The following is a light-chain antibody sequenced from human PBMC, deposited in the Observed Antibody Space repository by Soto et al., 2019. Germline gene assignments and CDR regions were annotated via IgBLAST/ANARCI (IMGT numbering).Light chain of an antibody. V-gene: IGKV1-6*01. J-gene: IGKJ4*01. CDR3: LQDYYYPLS. Sequence: AIQMTQSPSSLSASVGDRVIITCRASQAIQNHLDWYQQKPGKAPKLLITAASNLEVGVPSRFRGSGSGTGFTLTISSLQPEDFATYYCLQDYYYPLSFGGGTKVEIK. CDR1: QAIQNH. CDR2: AAS.